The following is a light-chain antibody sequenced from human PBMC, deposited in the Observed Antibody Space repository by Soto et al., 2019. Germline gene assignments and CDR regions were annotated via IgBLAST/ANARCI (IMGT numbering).Light chain of an antibody. CDR3: AAWDDSLKGWV. V-gene: IGLV1-47*01. CDR1: SSNIGSNY. Sequence: QPVLTQPASASGTPGQSVTISCSGSSSNIGSNYVFWYQHLQGTAPKLLIHRNDQRPSGVPDRFSGSVSGTSAYLATSGLRSEDEATYYCAAWDDSLKGWVFGGGTKVTVL. CDR2: RND. J-gene: IGLJ3*02.